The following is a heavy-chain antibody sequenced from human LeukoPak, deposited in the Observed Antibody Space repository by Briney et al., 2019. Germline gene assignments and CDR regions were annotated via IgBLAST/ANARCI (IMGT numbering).Heavy chain of an antibody. D-gene: IGHD3-3*01. J-gene: IGHJ3*02. CDR2: IKKDGSEK. V-gene: IGHV3-7*01. CDR3: ARVWSATDAFDI. Sequence: TGGSLRLSCAASGFTLSSYWMSWVRQAPGKGLEWVANIKKDGSEKDYVDSVKGRFTTSRDNAKNSLYLQMNSLRAEDTAVYYCARVWSATDAFDIWGQGTMVTVSS. CDR1: GFTLSSYW.